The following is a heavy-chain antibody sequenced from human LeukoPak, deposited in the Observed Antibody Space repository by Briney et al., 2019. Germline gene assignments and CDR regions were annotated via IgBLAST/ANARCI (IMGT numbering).Heavy chain of an antibody. V-gene: IGHV1-46*01. CDR3: ARDSLYGVVDY. Sequence: ASVKVSCKTSGYTSTSYYIHWVRQAPGQGLEWMGIINPSGGSTSYAQKFQGRVTMTRDTSTSTVYMYLSSLRSEDTAVYYCARDSLYGVVDYWGQGTLVTVSS. J-gene: IGHJ4*02. CDR2: INPSGGST. D-gene: IGHD4-17*01. CDR1: GYTSTSYY.